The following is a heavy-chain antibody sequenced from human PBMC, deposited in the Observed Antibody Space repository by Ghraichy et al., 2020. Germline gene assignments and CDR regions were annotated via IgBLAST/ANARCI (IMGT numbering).Heavy chain of an antibody. D-gene: IGHD6-19*01. V-gene: IGHV4-59*01. CDR1: GGSISSYY. J-gene: IGHJ4*02. Sequence: SETLSLTCTVSGGSISSYYWSWIRQPPGKGLEWIGYIYYSGSTNYNPSLKSRVTISVDTSKNQFSLKLSSVTAADTAVYYCARAYSSGWYPFDYWGQGTLVTVSS. CDR3: ARAYSSGWYPFDY. CDR2: IYYSGST.